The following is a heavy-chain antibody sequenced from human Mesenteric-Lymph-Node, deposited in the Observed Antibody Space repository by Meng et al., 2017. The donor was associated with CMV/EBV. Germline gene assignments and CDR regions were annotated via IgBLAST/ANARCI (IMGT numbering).Heavy chain of an antibody. CDR3: ASNYYDSGSSDY. D-gene: IGHD3-22*01. Sequence: GESLKISCAASGFTFSSYAMHWVRQAPGKGLVWVSYISSSGSTIYYADSVKGRFTISRDNAKNSLYLQMNSLRAEDTAVYYCASNYYDSGSSDYWGQGTLVTVSS. CDR1: GFTFSSYA. V-gene: IGHV3-48*04. J-gene: IGHJ4*02. CDR2: ISSSGSTI.